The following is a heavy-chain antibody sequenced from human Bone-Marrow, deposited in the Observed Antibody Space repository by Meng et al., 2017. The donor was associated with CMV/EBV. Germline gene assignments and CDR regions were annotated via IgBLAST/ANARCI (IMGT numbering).Heavy chain of an antibody. J-gene: IGHJ3*02. V-gene: IGHV5-51*01. Sequence: GESLKISCKGSGYTFSSQWIAWVRQRPGKGLEWMGIIYPGDSDTTYSPSFQGQVTISADKSTNTAYLHWSSLKASDSAMYYCASPQLLGHYDFWNRYYTSPFNIWGQGTMVTV. CDR2: IYPGDSDT. D-gene: IGHD3-3*01. CDR1: GYTFSSQW. CDR3: ASPQLLGHYDFWNRYYTSPFNI.